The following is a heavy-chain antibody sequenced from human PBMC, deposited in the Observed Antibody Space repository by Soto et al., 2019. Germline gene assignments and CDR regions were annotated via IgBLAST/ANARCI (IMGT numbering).Heavy chain of an antibody. CDR1: GFTFSNYW. J-gene: IGHJ4*02. V-gene: IGHV3-7*04. D-gene: IGHD1-26*01. Sequence: HPGGSLRLSCATSGFTFSNYWMYRVRQAPGKGLEWVASIKHDGTEKYYVDSVRGRFSISRDSAEASLFLQMNSLRAEDTAVYYCARAHQWAFDYWGQGTLVTVSS. CDR3: ARAHQWAFDY. CDR2: IKHDGTEK.